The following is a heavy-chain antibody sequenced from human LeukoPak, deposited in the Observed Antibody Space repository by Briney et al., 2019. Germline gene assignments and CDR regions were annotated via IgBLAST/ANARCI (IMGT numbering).Heavy chain of an antibody. J-gene: IGHJ4*02. CDR3: ARIVGGCSDY. Sequence: SQTLSLTCAISGDIVSSNSAAWDWIMQSPPSGLDWLGRTYYTSTWHNDYAVSVKRRITINPATSRNQFSLQLNSVIPEDTAIYYCARIVGGCSDYWGQGTLVTVSS. CDR2: TYYTSTWHN. V-gene: IGHV6-1*01. D-gene: IGHD2-15*01. CDR1: GDIVSSNSAA.